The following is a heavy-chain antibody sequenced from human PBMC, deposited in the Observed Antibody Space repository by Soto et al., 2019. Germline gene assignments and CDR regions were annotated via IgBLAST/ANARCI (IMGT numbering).Heavy chain of an antibody. D-gene: IGHD2-2*01. CDR1: GFTFSSYW. CDR2: IKQDGSEK. V-gene: IGHV3-7*04. Sequence: EVQLVESGGGLVQPGGSLRLSCAASGFTFSSYWMSWVRQAPGKGLEWVANIKQDGSEKYYVDSVKGRFTISRDNAKKSLYLQRNCMGAEDTAVYYCARGRYGISTSCYLDYWGQGTLFTVSS. J-gene: IGHJ4*02. CDR3: ARGRYGISTSCYLDY.